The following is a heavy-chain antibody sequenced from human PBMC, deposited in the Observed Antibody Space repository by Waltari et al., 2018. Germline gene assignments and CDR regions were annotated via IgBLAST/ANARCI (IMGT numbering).Heavy chain of an antibody. D-gene: IGHD2-21*02. V-gene: IGHV3-53*01. J-gene: IGHJ6*02. CDR1: GFTVSSNY. Sequence: EVQLVESGGGLIQPGGSLRLSCAASGFTVSSNYMSWVRQAPGTGLEWVSVIYSGGSTYYADSVKGRFTISRDNAKNTLYLQMNSLRAEDTAVYYCARDLRVPRGDWGFEDGMDVWGQGTTVTVSS. CDR2: IYSGGST. CDR3: ARDLRVPRGDWGFEDGMDV.